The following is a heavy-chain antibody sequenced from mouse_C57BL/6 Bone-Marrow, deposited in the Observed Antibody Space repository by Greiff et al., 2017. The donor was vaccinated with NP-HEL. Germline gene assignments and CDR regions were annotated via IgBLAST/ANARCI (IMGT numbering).Heavy chain of an antibody. J-gene: IGHJ2*01. D-gene: IGHD1-1*01. CDR3: TRSPIYYYAPDY. CDR1: GYTFTSYW. Sequence: EVQLQQSGTVLARPGASVKMSCKTSGYTFTSYWMHWVKQRPGQGLEWIGAIYPGNSDTSYNQKFKGKAKLTAVTSASTAYMEISSLTNEDSAVYYCTRSPIYYYAPDYWGQGTTLTVSS. V-gene: IGHV1-5*01. CDR2: IYPGNSDT.